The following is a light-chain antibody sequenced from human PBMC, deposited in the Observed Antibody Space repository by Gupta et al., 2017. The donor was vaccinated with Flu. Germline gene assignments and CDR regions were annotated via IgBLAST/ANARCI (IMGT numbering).Light chain of an antibody. CDR3: LHSDSMPRT. CDR2: DAS. CDR1: LSISSY. J-gene: IGKJ1*01. V-gene: IGKV1-39*01. Sequence: PSSLSASVGDRVIITCRASLSISSYLNWYQQKPGKAPNLLIYDASTLQGGVPSRFSGSGSGTDFTLTISRLRPEDFATYYCLHSDSMPRTFGQGTKLEIK.